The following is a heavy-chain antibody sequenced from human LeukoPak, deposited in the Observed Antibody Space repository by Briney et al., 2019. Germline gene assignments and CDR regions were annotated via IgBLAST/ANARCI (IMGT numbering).Heavy chain of an antibody. CDR2: IYSGGST. CDR1: GFTLSTYD. CDR3: ARGLRYCTSTTCLLPLDL. D-gene: IGHD2-8*01. Sequence: GGSLSLLCTASGFTLSTYDMTWLRQAPGKGLECVSVIYSGGSTYYADSVKGRFTVSSDNLKNTLYLLMNSLRAEDTAMYYCARGLRYCTSTTCLLPLDLWRGGTLVTVSS. J-gene: IGHJ5*02. V-gene: IGHV3-53*01.